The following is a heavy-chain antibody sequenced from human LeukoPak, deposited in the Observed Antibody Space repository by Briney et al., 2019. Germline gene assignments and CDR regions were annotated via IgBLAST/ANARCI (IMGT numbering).Heavy chain of an antibody. CDR1: GGTFSSYA. J-gene: IGHJ5*02. V-gene: IGHV1-69*13. D-gene: IGHD2-2*01. CDR3: ARGHCSSTSCYDRFDP. CDR2: IIPVFGTA. Sequence: SVKVSCKASGGTFSSYAISWVRQAPGQGLEWMGGIIPVFGTANYAQKFQGRVTITADESTSTAYMELSSLRSEDTAVYYCARGHCSSTSCYDRFDPWGQGTLVTVSS.